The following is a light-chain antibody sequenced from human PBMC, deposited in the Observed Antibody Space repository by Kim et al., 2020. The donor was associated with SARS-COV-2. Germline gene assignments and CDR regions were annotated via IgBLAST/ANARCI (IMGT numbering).Light chain of an antibody. CDR3: QPTYSASRT. CDR1: QDISRY. J-gene: IGKJ1*01. Sequence: DIQMTQSPSSLSASVGDRVTITCRASQDISRYLNWYQQKPGKAPKLLIYTASSLQSGVPSRFTGSGSETDFTLTISSLQPEDVATYYCQPTYSASRTFGQGTKVDIK. CDR2: TAS. V-gene: IGKV1-39*01.